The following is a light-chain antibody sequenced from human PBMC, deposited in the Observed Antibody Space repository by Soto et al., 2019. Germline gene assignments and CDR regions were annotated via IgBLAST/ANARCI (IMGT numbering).Light chain of an antibody. CDR2: EVR. CDR1: SSDVGYYNY. CDR3: SSYTRSSSVL. Sequence: QSALTPPASVSGSPGQSITISCTGTSSDVGYYNYVSWYQQHPGKAPKVLIYEVRNRPSGASSRFSGSKSGNTAFLTISGLQPEDEADYYCSSYTRSSSVLFGGGTKLTVL. J-gene: IGLJ2*01. V-gene: IGLV2-14*01.